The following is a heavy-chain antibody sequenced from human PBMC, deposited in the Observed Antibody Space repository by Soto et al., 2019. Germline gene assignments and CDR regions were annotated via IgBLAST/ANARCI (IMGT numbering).Heavy chain of an antibody. J-gene: IGHJ4*02. Sequence: PSETLSLTCTVSGGSISSGDYYWSWIRQPPGKGLEWIGYIYYSGSTYYNPSLKSRVTISVDTSKNQFSLKLSSVTAADTAVYYCARVRVGYNYRESWGQGTLVSVSS. CDR2: IYYSGST. CDR3: ARVRVGYNYRES. V-gene: IGHV4-30-4*01. D-gene: IGHD5-12*01. CDR1: GGSISSGDYY.